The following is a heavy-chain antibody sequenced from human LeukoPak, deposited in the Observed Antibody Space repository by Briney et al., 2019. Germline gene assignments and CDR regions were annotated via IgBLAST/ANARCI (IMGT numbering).Heavy chain of an antibody. J-gene: IGHJ4*02. CDR3: ARDPPGIAASVSGG. D-gene: IGHD6-13*01. Sequence: PGGSLRLSCTASGFTVSNNYMNWVRQAPGKGLEWVALIYSGGTTNYADSVKGRFTISRDNSKNTLYPQMTNVRVEDTAVYYCARDPPGIAASVSGGWGQGTLVTVSS. CDR2: IYSGGTT. V-gene: IGHV3-53*01. CDR1: GFTVSNNY.